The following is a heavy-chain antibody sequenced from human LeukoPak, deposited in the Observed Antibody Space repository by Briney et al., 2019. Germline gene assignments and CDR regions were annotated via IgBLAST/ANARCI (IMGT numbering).Heavy chain of an antibody. D-gene: IGHD3-3*01. CDR1: GFTFSDYY. V-gene: IGHV3-11*04. Sequence: GVSLRLSCAASGFTFSDYYMSWIRQAPGKGLEWVSYISSSGSTIYYADSVKGRFTISRDNAKNSLYLQMNSLRAEDTAVYYCAREVQGYYDFRSGYYSNCFDPWGQGTLVTVSS. J-gene: IGHJ5*02. CDR2: ISSSGSTI. CDR3: AREVQGYYDFRSGYYSNCFDP.